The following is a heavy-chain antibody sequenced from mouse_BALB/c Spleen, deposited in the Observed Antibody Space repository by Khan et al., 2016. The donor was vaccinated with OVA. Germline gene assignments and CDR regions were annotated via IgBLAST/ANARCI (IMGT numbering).Heavy chain of an antibody. CDR1: GYTFTSYY. V-gene: IGHV1S81*02. Sequence: QVQLQQPGAELVKPGASVKISCKASGYTFTSYYMYWVKQRPGQGLEWIGGINPSNGDTHFNEKFKNKATLTVDKSSSTAYMQLSSLTSEDSVVYYCARSGYGNPFAYWGQGSLVTVSA. CDR3: ARSGYGNPFAY. J-gene: IGHJ3*01. D-gene: IGHD2-1*01. CDR2: INPSNGDT.